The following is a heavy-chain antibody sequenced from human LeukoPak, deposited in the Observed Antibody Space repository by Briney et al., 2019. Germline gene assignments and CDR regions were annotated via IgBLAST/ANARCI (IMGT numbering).Heavy chain of an antibody. V-gene: IGHV3-23*01. J-gene: IGHJ6*03. CDR1: GFTFSSYA. D-gene: IGHD2-15*01. CDR3: AKGWAVGYCSGGSCYSDYYYYYMDV. Sequence: GGSLRLSCAASGFTFSSYAMSWVRQAPGEGVEWVSAISGSGGRTYYADSVKGRFTISRDNSKNTLYLQMNSLRAEDTAVYYCAKGWAVGYCSGGSCYSDYYYYYMDVWGKGTTVTVSS. CDR2: ISGSGGRT.